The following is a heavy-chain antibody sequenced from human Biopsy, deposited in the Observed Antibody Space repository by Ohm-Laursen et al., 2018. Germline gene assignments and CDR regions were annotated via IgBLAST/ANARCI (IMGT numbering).Heavy chain of an antibody. D-gene: IGHD3-10*01. V-gene: IGHV1-69*04. CDR1: GDTFSRSA. CDR3: ARGGSGSGYYGMDV. J-gene: IGHJ6*02. Sequence: ASVKVSCKASGDTFSRSAFFWVRQAPGQGLVYLGRIIPIVGITNHAQTFQGRITLTADKSTFMVYMELSRLRSDDPAIYYCARGGSGSGYYGMDVWGQGATVSVSS. CDR2: IIPIVGIT.